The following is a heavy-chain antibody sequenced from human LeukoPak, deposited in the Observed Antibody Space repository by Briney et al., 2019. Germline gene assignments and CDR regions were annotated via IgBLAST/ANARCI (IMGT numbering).Heavy chain of an antibody. CDR3: ARDSRDYGSGSSQYYFDY. V-gene: IGHV1-69*13. D-gene: IGHD3-10*01. CDR1: VGTFSSYA. J-gene: IGHJ4*02. CDR2: IIPIFGTA. Sequence: SVKVSCKASVGTFSSYAISWVRQAPGQGLEWMGGIIPIFGTANYAQKLQGRVTITADESTSTAYMELSSLRSEDTAVYYCARDSRDYGSGSSQYYFDYWGQGTLVTVSS.